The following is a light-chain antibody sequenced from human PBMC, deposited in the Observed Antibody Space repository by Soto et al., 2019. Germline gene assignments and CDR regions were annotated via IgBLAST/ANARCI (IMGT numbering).Light chain of an antibody. CDR2: WAS. CDR3: QQYFSTPPYT. Sequence: DIVMTQSPDSLAVSLGERATINCKSSQSVLYSSNNKNYLAWYQQKPGQPPKLLIYWASTRESGVPDRFSGSGSGTDLPLTISSLQAEDVAVYYCQQYFSTPPYTFGQGTKLEIK. V-gene: IGKV4-1*01. J-gene: IGKJ2*01. CDR1: QSVLYSSNNKNY.